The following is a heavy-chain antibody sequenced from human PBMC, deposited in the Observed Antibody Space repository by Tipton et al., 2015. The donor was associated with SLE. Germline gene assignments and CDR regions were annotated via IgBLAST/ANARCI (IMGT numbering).Heavy chain of an antibody. CDR1: GGSISNENYY. Sequence: TLSLTCTVSGGSISNENYYWSWIRQPAGKGLECIGRIYPSGSTNYNPSLKSRVTISVDTSKNQFSLKLSSVTAADTAVYYCAREAGDGMTTVDFDYWGQGTLVTVSS. V-gene: IGHV4-61*02. CDR3: AREAGDGMTTVDFDY. D-gene: IGHD4-11*01. J-gene: IGHJ4*02. CDR2: IYPSGST.